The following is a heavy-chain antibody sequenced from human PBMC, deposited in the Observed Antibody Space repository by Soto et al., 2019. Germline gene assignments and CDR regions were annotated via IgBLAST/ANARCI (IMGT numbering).Heavy chain of an antibody. CDR1: GFTFSSYW. J-gene: IGHJ4*02. CDR2: INSDGSNT. D-gene: IGHD1-26*01. Sequence: EVQLVESGGALVQPGGSLRLSCAASGFTFSSYWMYWVRQAPGKGLVWVSRINSDGSNTNYADSVQGRFTISRDNAKNTLYLQMNSLRDEDTAVYYCAQGKVELLGPGNWGPGTLVTVSS. V-gene: IGHV3-74*01. CDR3: AQGKVELLGPGN.